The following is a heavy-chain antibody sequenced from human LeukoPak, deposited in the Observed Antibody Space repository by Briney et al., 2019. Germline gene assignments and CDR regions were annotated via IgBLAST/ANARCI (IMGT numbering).Heavy chain of an antibody. CDR1: GFTFSSYW. V-gene: IGHV3-74*01. Sequence: GGSLRLSCVAPGFTFSSYWMHWVRHAPGKGPVWVSRINTDGSSINYADSVKGRFTISRDNAKNTLYLQMNSLRVEDTAVYYCARDWWFDPWGQGTLVTVSS. CDR2: INTDGSSI. CDR3: ARDWWFDP. J-gene: IGHJ5*02.